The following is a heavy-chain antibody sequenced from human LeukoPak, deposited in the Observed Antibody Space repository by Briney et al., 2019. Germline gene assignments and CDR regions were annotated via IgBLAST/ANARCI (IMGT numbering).Heavy chain of an antibody. D-gene: IGHD3-9*01. V-gene: IGHV4-39*01. CDR3: ARHSRRERYFDWLLNFDY. CDR2: IYYSGST. Sequence: SETLSLTCTVSGGSISSSSYYWGWIRQPPGKGLEWIGSIYYSGSTYYNPSLKSRVTISVDTSKNQFSLKLSSVTAADTAVYYCARHSRRERYFDWLLNFDYWGQGTLVTVSS. CDR1: GGSISSSSYY. J-gene: IGHJ4*02.